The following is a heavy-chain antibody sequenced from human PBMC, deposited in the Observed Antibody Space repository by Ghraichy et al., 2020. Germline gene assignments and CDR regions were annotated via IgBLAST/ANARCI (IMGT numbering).Heavy chain of an antibody. CDR1: GGSISSYY. V-gene: IGHV4-59*01. CDR3: ARGIAVAAVIDY. Sequence: SETLSLTCTVSGGSISSYYWSWIRQPPGKGLEWIGYIYYSGSTNYNPSLKSRVTISVDTSKNQFSLKLSSVTAADTAVYYCARGIAVAAVIDYWGQGTLVTVSS. D-gene: IGHD6-19*01. CDR2: IYYSGST. J-gene: IGHJ4*02.